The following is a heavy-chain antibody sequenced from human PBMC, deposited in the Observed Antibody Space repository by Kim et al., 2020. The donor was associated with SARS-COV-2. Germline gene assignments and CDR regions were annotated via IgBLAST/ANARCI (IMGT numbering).Heavy chain of an antibody. D-gene: IGHD3-10*01. Sequence: GGSLRLSCAASGFTFSSYAMSWVRQAPGKGLEWVSAISGSGGSTYYADSVKGRFTISRDNSKNTLYLQMNSLRAEDTAVYYCAKRSRSEQGFGELFYYYYYYGMDVWGQGTTVTVSS. CDR1: GFTFSSYA. CDR2: ISGSGGST. V-gene: IGHV3-23*01. J-gene: IGHJ6*02. CDR3: AKRSRSEQGFGELFYYYYYYGMDV.